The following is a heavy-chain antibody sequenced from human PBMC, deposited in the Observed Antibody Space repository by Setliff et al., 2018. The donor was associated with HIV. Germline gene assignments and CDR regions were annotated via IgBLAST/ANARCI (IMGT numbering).Heavy chain of an antibody. J-gene: IGHJ4*02. Sequence: SETLSLTCVLYGGSFSDYYWTWIRQSPGKGLEWIGEINHRGSTNYNPSLKSRVTISVDTSKNQFSLKLSPVTAEDTAVYYCARDVSWRVRTYIDYWGQGALVTVSS. V-gene: IGHV4-34*01. CDR3: ARDVSWRVRTYIDY. CDR1: GGSFSDYY. D-gene: IGHD3-3*01. CDR2: INHRGST.